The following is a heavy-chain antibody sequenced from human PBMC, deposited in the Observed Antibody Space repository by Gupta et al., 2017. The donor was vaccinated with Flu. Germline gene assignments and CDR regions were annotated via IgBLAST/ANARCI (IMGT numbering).Heavy chain of an antibody. CDR1: GFTFSSYA. Sequence: EVQLLESGGGLVQPGGSLRLSCAASGFTFSSYALSWVRQAPGKGLEWVSAISGSGGSTYYADSVKGRFTISRDNSKNTLYLQMNSLRAEDTAVYYCAKYRTREGDSSWDDAFDIWGQGTMVTVSS. D-gene: IGHD2-2*01. V-gene: IGHV3-23*01. CDR3: AKYRTREGDSSWDDAFDI. J-gene: IGHJ3*02. CDR2: ISGSGGST.